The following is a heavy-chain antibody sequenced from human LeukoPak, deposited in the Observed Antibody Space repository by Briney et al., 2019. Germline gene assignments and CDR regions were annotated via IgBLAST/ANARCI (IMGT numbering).Heavy chain of an antibody. D-gene: IGHD5-18*01. CDR1: GFTFSNYG. CDR2: ISYDGSNK. V-gene: IGHV3-30*03. CDR3: AREYSYGAFDY. J-gene: IGHJ4*02. Sequence: PGGSLRLSCAASGFTFSNYGIHWVRQAPGKGLERVAVISYDGSNKYYADSVKGRFTISRDNSKNTLYLQMNSLRAEDTAVYYCAREYSYGAFDYWGQGTLVTVSS.